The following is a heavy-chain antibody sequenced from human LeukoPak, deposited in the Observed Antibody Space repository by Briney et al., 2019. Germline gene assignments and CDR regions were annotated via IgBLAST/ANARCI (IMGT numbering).Heavy chain of an antibody. CDR3: ARTIYDSSGYYSPYFDY. CDR2: IKGDGSST. D-gene: IGHD3-22*01. V-gene: IGHV3-74*01. CDR1: GFSFRTNW. Sequence: GGSLRLSCAASGFSFRTNWMHWVRQAPGKGLVWVSRIKGDGSSTSYADSVKGRFTISRDNAQNTLYLQMDSLIAEDTAVYYCARTIYDSSGYYSPYFDYWGQGTLVTVSS. J-gene: IGHJ4*02.